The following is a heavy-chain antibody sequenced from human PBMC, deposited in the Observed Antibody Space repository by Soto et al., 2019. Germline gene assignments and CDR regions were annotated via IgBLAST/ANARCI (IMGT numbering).Heavy chain of an antibody. V-gene: IGHV3-48*01. D-gene: IGHD1-26*01. Sequence: EVQLVESGGGLIQPGGSLRLFCAASGFTFSNYGMNWVRQAPGKGLEWVSYISDSGSIMYYQDSVKGRFTISRDNAKNSLFLQMNSLRAEDTAVYYCAPQGLGATGYLYWGQGTLVTVSS. CDR1: GFTFSNYG. CDR3: APQGLGATGYLY. CDR2: ISDSGSIM. J-gene: IGHJ4*02.